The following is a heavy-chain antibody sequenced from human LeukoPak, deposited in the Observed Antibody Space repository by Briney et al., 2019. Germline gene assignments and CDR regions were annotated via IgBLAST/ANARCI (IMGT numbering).Heavy chain of an antibody. CDR3: VREGWQWLVHAFDI. CDR1: GYSISSGYY. CDR2: IYYSGST. J-gene: IGHJ3*02. V-gene: IGHV4-38-2*02. D-gene: IGHD6-19*01. Sequence: SETLSLTCTVSGYSISSGYYWCWIRQPPGKGLEWIGNIYYSGSTYYKSSLKSRVTISVDTSKNQFSLKLSSVTAADTAVYYCVREGWQWLVHAFDIWGQGTMVTGSS.